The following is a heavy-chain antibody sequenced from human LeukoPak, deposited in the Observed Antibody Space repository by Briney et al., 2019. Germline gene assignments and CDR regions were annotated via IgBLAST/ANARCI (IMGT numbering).Heavy chain of an antibody. J-gene: IGHJ4*02. CDR1: GFTFSSYS. Sequence: GRSLRLSCAASGFTFSSYSMNWVRQAPGKGLEWVSSISSSSGHIYYADSAKGRFTISRDNAKNSLYLQMSSLGAEDTAVYYCAREGRYGYSYGDYWGQGTLVTVSS. CDR2: ISSSSGHI. D-gene: IGHD5-18*01. V-gene: IGHV3-21*01. CDR3: AREGRYGYSYGDY.